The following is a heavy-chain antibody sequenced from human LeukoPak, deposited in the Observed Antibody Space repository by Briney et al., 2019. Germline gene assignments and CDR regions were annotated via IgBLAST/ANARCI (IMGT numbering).Heavy chain of an antibody. CDR2: INHSGST. V-gene: IGHV4-34*01. J-gene: IGHJ4*02. D-gene: IGHD3-22*01. CDR3: ARWSSGDYYYVDY. CDR1: GGSFSGYY. Sequence: PSETLSLTCAVYGGSFSGYYWSWIRQPPGKGLEWIGEINHSGSTKYNPSLKSRVTMSVDTSKNQISLKLTSVTAADTAIYYCARWSSGDYYYVDYWGQGTLVTVSS.